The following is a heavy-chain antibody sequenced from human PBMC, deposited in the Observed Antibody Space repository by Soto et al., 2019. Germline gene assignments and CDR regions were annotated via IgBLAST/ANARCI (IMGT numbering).Heavy chain of an antibody. D-gene: IGHD2-15*01. CDR1: GFTFSSYG. J-gene: IGHJ4*02. Sequence: GGSLRLSCAASGFTFSSYGMHWVRQAPGKGLEWVANIKQDGSEKYYVDSVKGRFTISRDNAKKSLYLQMNSLRVEDTAVYYCARGVLCSGGSCHGWEHFYYWGQGTLVTVSS. V-gene: IGHV3-7*01. CDR3: ARGVLCSGGSCHGWEHFYY. CDR2: IKQDGSEK.